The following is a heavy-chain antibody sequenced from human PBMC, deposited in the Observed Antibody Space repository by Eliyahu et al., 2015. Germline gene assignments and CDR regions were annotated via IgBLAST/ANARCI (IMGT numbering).Heavy chain of an antibody. J-gene: IGHJ2*01. V-gene: IGHV4-39*01. CDR1: GGSIAGGSYX. Sequence: QVQLQESGPGLVKPSETLSLICTVSGGSIAGGSYXWGWIRQPPGKGLEWLGHIYFTGNTYYSPPLKSRVTISVDTSKNQFSLRLNSVTAADTAIYFCARRDTLGSSWYFDLWGRGTLVIVSS. D-gene: IGHD3-9*01. CDR2: IYFTGNT. CDR3: ARRDTLGSSWYFDL.